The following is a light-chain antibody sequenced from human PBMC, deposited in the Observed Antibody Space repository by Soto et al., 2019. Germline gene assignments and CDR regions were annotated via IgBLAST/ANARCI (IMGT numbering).Light chain of an antibody. CDR2: DVS. V-gene: IGLV2-14*01. J-gene: IGLJ1*01. CDR3: SSYTSSSTLV. CDR1: NSDVGGYNY. Sequence: QSALTQPASVSGSPGQSITISCTGTNSDVGGYNYVSWYQQYPGKAPKLMIYDVSNRPSGVSNRFSGSKSGNTASLTISGLQAEDEADYYCSSYTSSSTLVFGTGTKLTVL.